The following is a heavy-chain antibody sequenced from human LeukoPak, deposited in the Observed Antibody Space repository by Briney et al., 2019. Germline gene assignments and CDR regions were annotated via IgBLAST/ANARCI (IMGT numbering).Heavy chain of an antibody. V-gene: IGHV4-34*01. D-gene: IGHD6-19*01. CDR1: GGSFSGYY. Sequence: SETLSLTCAVYGGSFSGYYWSWIRQPPGKWLEWVGEINHSGSTNYNPSLKSRVTISVDTSKNQFSLKLSSVTAADTAVYYCAREATSIAVAWGQGTLVTVSS. CDR3: AREATSIAVA. CDR2: INHSGST. J-gene: IGHJ4*02.